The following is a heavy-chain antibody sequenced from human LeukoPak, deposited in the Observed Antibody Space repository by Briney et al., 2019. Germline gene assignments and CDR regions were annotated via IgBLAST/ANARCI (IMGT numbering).Heavy chain of an antibody. CDR1: GGSFSGYY. D-gene: IGHD5-24*01. CDR3: ARDGYLRRDTFDI. CDR2: IDHRGST. Sequence: SETLSLTCTVYGGSFSGYYWSWIRQPPGKGLEWIGEIDHRGSTNYNASLKSRVTISVDTSKNQFSLKLSSVTAADTAVYYCARDGYLRRDTFDIWGQGTMVTVSS. V-gene: IGHV4-34*01. J-gene: IGHJ3*02.